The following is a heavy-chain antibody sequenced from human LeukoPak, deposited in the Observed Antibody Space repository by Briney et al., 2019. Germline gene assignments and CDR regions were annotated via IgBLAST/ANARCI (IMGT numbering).Heavy chain of an antibody. V-gene: IGHV1-46*01. CDR3: ARVQIAYCGGDCYQYYFDY. CDR1: GYTFTSNY. Sequence: ASVKVSCKASGYTFTSNYIHWVRQAPGQGLEWMGMIYPRDGSTSYAQKLQGRVTMTTDTSTSTAYMELRSLRSDDTAVYYCARVQIAYCGGDCYQYYFDYWGQGTLVTVSS. D-gene: IGHD2-21*02. CDR2: IYPRDGST. J-gene: IGHJ4*02.